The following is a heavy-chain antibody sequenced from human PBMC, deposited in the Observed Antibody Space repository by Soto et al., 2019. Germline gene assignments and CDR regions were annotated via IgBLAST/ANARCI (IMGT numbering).Heavy chain of an antibody. D-gene: IGHD5-12*01. CDR1: GFTFSSYA. V-gene: IGHV3-23*01. CDR3: AKGYSGYVYFDY. J-gene: IGHJ4*02. Sequence: GGSLRLSCAASGFTFSSYAMSWVRQAPGKGLEWVSAISGSGGSTYYADSVKGRFTISRDNSKNTLCLQMNSLRAEDTAVYYCAKGYSGYVYFDYWGQGTLVTVSS. CDR2: ISGSGGST.